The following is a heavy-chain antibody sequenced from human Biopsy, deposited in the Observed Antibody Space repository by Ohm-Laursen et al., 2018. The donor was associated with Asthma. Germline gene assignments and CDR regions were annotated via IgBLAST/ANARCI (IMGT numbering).Heavy chain of an antibody. Sequence: ASVKVSCKSLGGTFNTYVIGWVRQAPGQGLEWMGGINSVVGTTTYPRKFQDRVTITADDSTSTVYMELSSLRSEDTAVYYCARKAGSCISRTCYSLDFWGQGTLVTVSP. D-gene: IGHD2-2*01. V-gene: IGHV1-69*13. CDR3: ARKAGSCISRTCYSLDF. CDR2: INSVVGTT. CDR1: GGTFNTYV. J-gene: IGHJ4*02.